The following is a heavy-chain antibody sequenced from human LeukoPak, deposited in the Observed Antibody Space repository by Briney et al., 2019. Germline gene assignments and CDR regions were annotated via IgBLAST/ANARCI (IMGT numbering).Heavy chain of an antibody. V-gene: IGHV3-7*03. J-gene: IGHJ4*02. CDR2: MSEDGNEI. CDR3: ARRAGAYSHPYDY. Sequence: HAGGSLRLSCTVSGFIFSDFSMSWVRQAPGKGLEWVAKMSEDGNEIFYVDSVKGRFTISRDNSKNTLYLQMNSLRAEDTAVYYCARRAGAYSHPYDYWGQGTLVTVSS. D-gene: IGHD4/OR15-4a*01. CDR1: GFIFSDFS.